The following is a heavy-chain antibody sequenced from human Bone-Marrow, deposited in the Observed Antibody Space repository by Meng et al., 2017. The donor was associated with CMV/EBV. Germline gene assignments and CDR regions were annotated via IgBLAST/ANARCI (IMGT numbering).Heavy chain of an antibody. Sequence: ASVKVSCKASGYTFTSYGISWVRQAPGQGLEWMGWISAYNGNTNYAQKLQGRVTMTTDTSTSTAYMELRSLRSDDTAVYYCARDCPPDSSTCGDFQHWGQGTLVPVSS. CDR1: GYTFTSYG. CDR3: ARDCPPDSSTCGDFQH. D-gene: IGHD4-11*01. J-gene: IGHJ1*01. V-gene: IGHV1-18*01. CDR2: ISAYNGNT.